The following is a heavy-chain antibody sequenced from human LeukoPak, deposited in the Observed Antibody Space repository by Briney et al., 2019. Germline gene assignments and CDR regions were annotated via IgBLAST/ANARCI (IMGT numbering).Heavy chain of an antibody. D-gene: IGHD2-8*02. CDR1: GFTFDEYA. V-gene: IGHV3-30*04. Sequence: GGSLRLSCAASGFTFDEYAMHWVRQAPGKGLEWVAVISYDGSNKYYADSVKGRFTISRDNTKNSLYLQMNSLRAEDTAIYYCARGSCTGAFCYLSERHWFDPWGQGTLVTVSS. CDR3: ARGSCTGAFCYLSERHWFDP. CDR2: ISYDGSNK. J-gene: IGHJ5*02.